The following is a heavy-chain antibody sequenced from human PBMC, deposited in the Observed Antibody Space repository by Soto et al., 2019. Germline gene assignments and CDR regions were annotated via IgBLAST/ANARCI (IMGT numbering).Heavy chain of an antibody. CDR2: ISGSGETT. J-gene: IGHJ6*02. V-gene: IGHV3-23*01. Sequence: GGSLRLSCEASGFTFSTYVMSWVRQAPGKGLEWVTTISGSGETTYYADSVKGRLTVSRDNSRNTLALQLDSLRAGDTAVYYCARHARGYFYGMDVWGQGATVTVSS. CDR3: ARHARGYFYGMDV. CDR1: GFTFSTYV. D-gene: IGHD3-9*01.